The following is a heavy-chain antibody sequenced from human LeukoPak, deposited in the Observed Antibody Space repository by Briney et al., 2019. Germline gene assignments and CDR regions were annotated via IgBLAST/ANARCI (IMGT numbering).Heavy chain of an antibody. Sequence: GGSLRLSCAASTFTFRTYTFSWVRQTPGKGLEWVSIISGSGVTTYYADSVKGRFIISRDNSKNTLYLQMYSLRAEDTAIYYCAKHPLSGNFEYWGQGTLVTVSS. V-gene: IGHV3-23*01. J-gene: IGHJ4*02. D-gene: IGHD5/OR15-5a*01. CDR3: AKHPLSGNFEY. CDR1: TFTFRTYT. CDR2: ISGSGVTT.